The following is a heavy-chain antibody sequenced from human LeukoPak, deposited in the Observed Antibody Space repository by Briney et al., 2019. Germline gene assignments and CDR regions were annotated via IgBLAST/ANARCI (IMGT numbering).Heavy chain of an antibody. CDR2: ISWNSGSI. J-gene: IGHJ4*02. CDR3: ARGYCSGGSCYYFDY. V-gene: IGHV3-9*01. CDR1: GFIFNNYA. D-gene: IGHD2-15*01. Sequence: PGRSLRLSCAGSGFIFNNYAMHWVQQPPGKGLEWVSGISWNSGSIDYADSVKGRFTISRDNAKNSLYLQMNSLRAEDTAVYYCARGYCSGGSCYYFDYWGQGTLVTVSS.